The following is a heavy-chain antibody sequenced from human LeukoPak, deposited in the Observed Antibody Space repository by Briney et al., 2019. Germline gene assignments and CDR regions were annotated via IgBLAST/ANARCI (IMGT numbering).Heavy chain of an antibody. D-gene: IGHD2-21*02. CDR3: ARXXVVTAIRYYYYGMDV. CDR1: GYTFTSYG. CDR2: ISAYNGNT. Sequence: ASVKVSCKASGYTFTSYGISWVRQAPGQGLEWMGWISAYNGNTNYAQKLQGRVTMTTDTSTSTAYMELRSLRSDDTAVYYCARXXVVTAIRYYYYGMDVWGQGTTVTVSS. J-gene: IGHJ6*02. V-gene: IGHV1-18*01.